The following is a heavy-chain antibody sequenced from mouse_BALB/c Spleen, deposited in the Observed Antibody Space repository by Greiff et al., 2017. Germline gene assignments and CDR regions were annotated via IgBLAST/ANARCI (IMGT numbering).Heavy chain of an antibody. D-gene: IGHD2-14*01. CDR2: ISSGGGST. Sequence: EVQRVESGGGLVKPGGSLKLSCAASGFAFSSYDMSWVRQTPEKRLEWVAYISSGGGSTYYPDTVKGRFTISRDNAKNTLYLQMSSLKSEDTAMYYCARQGRYDAMDYWGQGTSVTVSS. CDR1: GFAFSSYD. CDR3: ARQGRYDAMDY. V-gene: IGHV5-12-1*01. J-gene: IGHJ4*01.